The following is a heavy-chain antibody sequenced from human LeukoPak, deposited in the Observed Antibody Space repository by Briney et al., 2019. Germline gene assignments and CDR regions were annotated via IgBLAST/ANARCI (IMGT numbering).Heavy chain of an antibody. D-gene: IGHD3-9*01. CDR1: GFTFSSYS. J-gene: IGHJ4*02. CDR2: ISSSSSYI. Sequence: GGSLRPSCAASGFTFSSYSMNWGRQAPGTGLEWVSSISSSSSYIYYTDSLKGRFTISRDNAKNSLYMQMNRLGVEDTAVYYCARDQYDILTGYYRSYFDYWGQGSLVTVSS. V-gene: IGHV3-21*01. CDR3: ARDQYDILTGYYRSYFDY.